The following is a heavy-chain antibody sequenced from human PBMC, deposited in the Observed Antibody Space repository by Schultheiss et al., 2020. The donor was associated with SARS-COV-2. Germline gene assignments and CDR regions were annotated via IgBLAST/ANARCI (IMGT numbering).Heavy chain of an antibody. V-gene: IGHV1-2*02. J-gene: IGHJ2*01. CDR2: INPNSGGT. D-gene: IGHD3-3*01. CDR1: GYTFTGYY. CDR3: ARGRGGFWSGYPARNWYFDL. Sequence: ASVKVSCKASGYTFTGYYMQWVRQAPGQGLEWMGWINPNSGGTNYAQKFQGRVTMTRDTSISTAYMELSSLRSEDMAVYYCARGRGGFWSGYPARNWYFDLWGRGTLVTVSS.